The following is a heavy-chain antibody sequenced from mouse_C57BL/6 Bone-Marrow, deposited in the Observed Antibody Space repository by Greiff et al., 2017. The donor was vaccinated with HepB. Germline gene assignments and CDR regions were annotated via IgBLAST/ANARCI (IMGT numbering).Heavy chain of an antibody. CDR2: IDPSDSYT. Sequence: VQLQQPGAELVRPGPSVKLSCKASGYTFTSYWMHWVKQRPGQGLEWIGVIDPSDSYTNYNQKFKGKATLTVDTSSSTAYMQLSSLTSEDSAVYYCARRYPTTDWYFDVWGTGTTVTVSS. V-gene: IGHV1-59*01. J-gene: IGHJ1*03. CDR1: GYTFTSYW. D-gene: IGHD1-1*01. CDR3: ARRYPTTDWYFDV.